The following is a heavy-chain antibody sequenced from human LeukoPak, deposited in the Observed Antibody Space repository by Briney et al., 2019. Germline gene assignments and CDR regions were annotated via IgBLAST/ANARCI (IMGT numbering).Heavy chain of an antibody. V-gene: IGHV3-23*01. CDR1: GFTFSSYA. Sequence: PGGPLRLSCAASGFTFSSYAMSWVRQAPGKGLEWVSAISGSGGSTYYADSVKGRFTISRDNSKNTLYLQMNSLRAEDTAVYYCAKDRGPAMVRGVTRSKSDYWGQGTLVTVSS. CDR2: ISGSGGST. J-gene: IGHJ4*02. CDR3: AKDRGPAMVRGVTRSKSDY. D-gene: IGHD3-10*01.